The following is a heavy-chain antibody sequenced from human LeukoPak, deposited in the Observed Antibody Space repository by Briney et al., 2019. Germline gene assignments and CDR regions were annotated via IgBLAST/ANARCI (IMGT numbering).Heavy chain of an antibody. CDR2: INHSGST. J-gene: IGHJ6*02. CDR3: ARGRWQLVRCYYYGMDV. V-gene: IGHV4-34*01. Sequence: SGTLSHTCVVYVGSLRGYYWSWIRPPPGRGVEWIGEINHSGSTNYDPSLKSRVTISVDTSKNQFSLKLSSVTAADTAVYYCARGRWQLVRCYYYGMDVWGQGTTVTVSS. D-gene: IGHD6-6*01. CDR1: VGSLRGYY.